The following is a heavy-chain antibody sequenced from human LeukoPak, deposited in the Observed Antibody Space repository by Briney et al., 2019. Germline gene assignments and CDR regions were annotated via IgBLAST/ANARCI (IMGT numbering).Heavy chain of an antibody. V-gene: IGHV1-18*01. Sequence: GASVKVSXKASGYTFTSYGISWVRQAPGQGLEWMGWISAYNGNTNYAQKLQGRVTMTTDTSTSTAYMELSSLRSEDTAVYYCARDTIGPPHVDFQHWGQGTLVTVSS. D-gene: IGHD3-3*01. CDR3: ARDTIGPPHVDFQH. CDR1: GYTFTSYG. J-gene: IGHJ1*01. CDR2: ISAYNGNT.